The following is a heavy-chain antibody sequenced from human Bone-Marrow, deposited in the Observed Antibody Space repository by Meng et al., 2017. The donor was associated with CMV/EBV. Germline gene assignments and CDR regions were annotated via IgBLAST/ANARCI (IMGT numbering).Heavy chain of an antibody. Sequence: SETLSLTCAVYGGSFSGYYWCWIRQPPGKGLEWIGEINHSGSTNYNPSLKSRVTISVDTSKNHFSLKLSSVTAADTAVYYCATTVAGDYFDYWGQGTLVTVSS. CDR2: INHSGST. CDR1: GGSFSGYY. CDR3: ATTVAGDYFDY. J-gene: IGHJ4*02. V-gene: IGHV4-34*01. D-gene: IGHD6-19*01.